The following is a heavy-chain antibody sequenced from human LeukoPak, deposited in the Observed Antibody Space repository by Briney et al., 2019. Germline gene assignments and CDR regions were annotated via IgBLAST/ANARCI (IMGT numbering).Heavy chain of an antibody. J-gene: IGHJ5*02. D-gene: IGHD2-15*01. CDR1: GFTFELYW. V-gene: IGHV3-74*01. CDR2: INDDGSDT. CDR3: VRGGPSTWS. Sequence: GGSLRLSCAASGFTFELYWMHWVRQVPGKRPVWVSRINDDGSDTIYADSVRGRFTISRDDAKNTVYLQMNNLRAEDTAVYYCVRGGPSTWSWGQGTLVTVSS.